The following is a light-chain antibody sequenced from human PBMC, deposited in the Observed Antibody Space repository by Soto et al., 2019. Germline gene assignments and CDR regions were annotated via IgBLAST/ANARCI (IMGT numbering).Light chain of an antibody. CDR3: QQTYSNSVT. V-gene: IGKV1-39*01. CDR1: QNIDKY. Sequence: DIRMTQSPASLSASVGDRVTVTCRASQNIDKYLHWYQQKPGKAPNLLIFSASILQSGVPSRFIGSGSGTEFTLTTSCLQPEDFATYYCQQTYSNSVTFGQGTKVDIX. CDR2: SAS. J-gene: IGKJ1*01.